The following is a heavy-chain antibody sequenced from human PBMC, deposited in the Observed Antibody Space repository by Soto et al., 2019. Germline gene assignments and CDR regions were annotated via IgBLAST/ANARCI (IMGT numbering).Heavy chain of an antibody. CDR1: GGSFSGYY. D-gene: IGHD2-8*02. Sequence: SETLSLTCAVYGGSFSGYYWSWIRQPPGKGLEWIGEINHSGSTNYNPSLKSRVTISVDTSKNQFSLKLSSVTAADTAVDYCARGGGVYYFDYWGQGTLVTVSS. CDR3: ARGGGVYYFDY. V-gene: IGHV4-34*01. CDR2: INHSGST. J-gene: IGHJ4*02.